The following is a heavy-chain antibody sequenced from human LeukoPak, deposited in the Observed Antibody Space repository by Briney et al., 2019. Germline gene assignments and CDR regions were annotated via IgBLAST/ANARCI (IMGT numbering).Heavy chain of an antibody. CDR3: TRGGARASYYWFY. D-gene: IGHD2-8*01. CDR2: IKGAGTET. Sequence: GESLRLSCAVSGFIFSRNWMSWVRLPPGKGLEWVANIKGAGTETYNVDSVKGRFTISRDNAKSSLYLQLDSLRGEATAVYSCTRGGARASYYWFYWGQGDLVTVSS. V-gene: IGHV3-7*03. CDR1: GFIFSRNW. J-gene: IGHJ4*02.